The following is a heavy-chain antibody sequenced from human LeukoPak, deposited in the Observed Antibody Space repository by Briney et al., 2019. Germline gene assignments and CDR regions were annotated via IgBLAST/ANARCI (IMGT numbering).Heavy chain of an antibody. CDR1: GFTVSSNY. V-gene: IGHV3-53*05. CDR3: AKDLYGSGSVDY. CDR2: IYSGGST. Sequence: GGSLRLSCAASGFTVSSNYMSWVRQAPGKGLEWVSVIYSGGSTYYADSVKGRFTISRDNSKNTLYLQMNSLRAEDTAVYYCAKDLYGSGSVDYWGQGTLVTVSS. D-gene: IGHD3-10*01. J-gene: IGHJ4*02.